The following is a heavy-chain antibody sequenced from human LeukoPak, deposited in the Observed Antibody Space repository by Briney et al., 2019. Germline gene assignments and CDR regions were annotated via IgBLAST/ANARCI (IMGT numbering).Heavy chain of an antibody. D-gene: IGHD3-10*01. CDR2: IYYSGST. J-gene: IGHJ4*02. Sequence: SETLSLTCTVSGGSISSYYWSWIRQPPGKGLEWIGYIYYSGSTNYNPSLKSRVTISVDTSKNQFSLKLSSVTAADTAVYYCAATMVRGVIITRTFDYWGQGTLVTVSS. CDR3: AATMVRGVIITRTFDY. CDR1: GGSISSYY. V-gene: IGHV4-59*08.